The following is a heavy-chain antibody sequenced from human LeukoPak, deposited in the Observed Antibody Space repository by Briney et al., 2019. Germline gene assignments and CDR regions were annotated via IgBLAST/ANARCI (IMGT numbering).Heavy chain of an antibody. CDR1: GFTVSSNY. V-gene: IGHV3-53*01. CDR2: IYSGGST. D-gene: IGHD3-3*01. J-gene: IGHJ1*01. CDR3: ASAAYYDFWSGYYFSEYFQH. Sequence: GGSLRLSCAASGFTVSSNYMSWVRQAPGKGLEWVSVIYSGGSTYYADSVKGRFTISRDNSKNTLYLQMNSLRAEDTAVYYCASAAYYDFWSGYYFSEYFQHWGRGTLVTVSS.